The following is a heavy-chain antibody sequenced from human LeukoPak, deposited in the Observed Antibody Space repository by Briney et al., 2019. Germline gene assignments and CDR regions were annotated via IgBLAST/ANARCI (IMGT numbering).Heavy chain of an antibody. V-gene: IGHV3-20*04. D-gene: IGHD3-22*01. CDR1: GFTFDDYG. CDR2: INWNGGST. J-gene: IGHJ1*01. Sequence: PGGSLRLSCAASGFTFDDYGMSWVRQAPGKGLEWVSGINWNGGSTGYADSVKGRFTISRDNAKNSLYLQMNSLRAEDTALYYCARAPDYYDSSGYYEYFQHWDQGTLVTVSS. CDR3: ARAPDYYDSSGYYEYFQH.